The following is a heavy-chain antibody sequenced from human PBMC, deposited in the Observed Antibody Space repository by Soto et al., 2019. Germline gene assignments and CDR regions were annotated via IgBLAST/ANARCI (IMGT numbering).Heavy chain of an antibody. CDR1: GYTFTSYY. CDR2: INPSGGST. Sequence: ASVKVSCKASGYTFTSYYMHWVRQAPGQGLEWMGIINPSGGSTSYAQKFQGRVTMTRDTSTSTVYMELSSLRSEDTAVYYCARDSVIVMGATTYGFDPWGQGTLVTVSS. V-gene: IGHV1-46*01. J-gene: IGHJ5*02. CDR3: ARDSVIVMGATTYGFDP. D-gene: IGHD1-26*01.